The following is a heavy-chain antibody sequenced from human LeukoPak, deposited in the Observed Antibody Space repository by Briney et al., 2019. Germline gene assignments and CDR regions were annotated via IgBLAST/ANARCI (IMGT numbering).Heavy chain of an antibody. CDR3: ARDSFRGHDSSGYYWEYFDY. V-gene: IGHV1-69*05. J-gene: IGHJ4*02. D-gene: IGHD3-22*01. CDR1: GGTFSSYA. CDR2: IIPIFGTA. Sequence: SVKVSCKASGGTFSSYAISWVRQAPGQGLEWMGRIIPIFGTANYAQKFQGRVTITTDESTSTAYMELSSLRSEDTAVYYCARDSFRGHDSSGYYWEYFDYWGQGTLVTVSS.